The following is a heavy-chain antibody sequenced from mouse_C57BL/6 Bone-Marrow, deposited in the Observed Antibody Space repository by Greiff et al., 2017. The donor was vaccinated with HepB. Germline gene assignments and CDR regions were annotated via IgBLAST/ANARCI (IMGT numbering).Heavy chain of an antibody. D-gene: IGHD1-1*01. CDR3: ARDFGYGSSYYFDY. V-gene: IGHV1-76*01. Sequence: VQLQQSGAELVRPGASVKLSCKASGYTFTDYYINWVKQRPGQGLEWIARIYPGSGNTYYNEKFKGKATLTAEKSSSTAYMQLSSLTSEDSAVYFCARDFGYGSSYYFDYWGQGTTLTVSS. J-gene: IGHJ2*01. CDR1: GYTFTDYY. CDR2: IYPGSGNT.